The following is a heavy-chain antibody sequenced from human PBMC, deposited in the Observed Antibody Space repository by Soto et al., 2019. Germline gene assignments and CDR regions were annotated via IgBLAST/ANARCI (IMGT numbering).Heavy chain of an antibody. CDR3: ARAAINKQWLLYFDY. D-gene: IGHD6-19*01. Sequence: PGGSLRLSCAASGFTFSSYAMHWVRQAPGKGLEWVAVISYGGSNKYYADSVKGRFTISRDNSKNTLYLQMNSLRAEDTAVYYCARAAINKQWLLYFDYWGQGTLVTVSS. J-gene: IGHJ4*02. CDR2: ISYGGSNK. V-gene: IGHV3-30-3*01. CDR1: GFTFSSYA.